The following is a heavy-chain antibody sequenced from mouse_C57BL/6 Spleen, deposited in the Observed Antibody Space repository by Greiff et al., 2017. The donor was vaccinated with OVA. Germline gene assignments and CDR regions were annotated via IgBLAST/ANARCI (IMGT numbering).Heavy chain of an antibody. CDR1: GFTFSSYG. D-gene: IGHD1-1*01. J-gene: IGHJ1*03. CDR3: ARQGITTVVATNFDV. CDR2: ISSGGSYT. V-gene: IGHV5-6*02. Sequence: DVMLVESGGDLVKPGGSLKLSCAASGFTFSSYGMSWVRQTPDKRLEWVATISSGGSYTYYPDSVKGRFTFSRDNAKNTQYLQMSRRKSEDTAMYYCARQGITTVVATNFDVWGTGTTVTVSS.